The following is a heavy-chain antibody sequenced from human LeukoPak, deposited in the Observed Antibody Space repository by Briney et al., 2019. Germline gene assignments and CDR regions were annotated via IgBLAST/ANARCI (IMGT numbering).Heavy chain of an antibody. CDR1: GGTFSSYA. CDR2: IIPILGIA. J-gene: IGHJ4*02. V-gene: IGHV1-69*04. D-gene: IGHD3-22*01. CDR3: AREVIVNGPYDY. Sequence: ASVNVSCKASGGTFSSYAISWVRQAPGQGLEWMGRIIPILGIANYAQKFQGRVTITADKSTSTAYMELSSLRSEDTAVYYCAREVIVNGPYDYWGQGTLVTVSS.